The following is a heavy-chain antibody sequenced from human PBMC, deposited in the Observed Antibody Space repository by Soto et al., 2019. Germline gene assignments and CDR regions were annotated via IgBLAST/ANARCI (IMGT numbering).Heavy chain of an antibody. D-gene: IGHD3-9*01. CDR1: GYSFTSYW. V-gene: IGHV5-10-1*01. Sequence: PGESLKISCKGSGYSFTSYWISWVRQMPGKGLEWMGRIDPSDSYTNYSPSFQGHVTISADKSISTAYLQWSSLKASDTAMYYCARTSLRYFDWSPQNAFDIWGQGTMVT. CDR3: ARTSLRYFDWSPQNAFDI. CDR2: IDPSDSYT. J-gene: IGHJ3*02.